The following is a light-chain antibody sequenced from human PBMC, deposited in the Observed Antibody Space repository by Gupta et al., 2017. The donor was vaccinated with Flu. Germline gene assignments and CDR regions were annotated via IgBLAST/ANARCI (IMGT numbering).Light chain of an antibody. CDR2: MNRAGRH. J-gene: IGLJ2*01. CDR3: QTWGTGIVV. V-gene: IGLV4-69*01. CDR1: SGHSSYA. Sequence: HLVLTQSPSASASLGASVRLTCTLDSGHSSYAIAWHQQQPEKGPRLLMTMNRAGRHSTGDGIPVLFSASASEAERYPTISSRQAEDEAYYYCQTWGTGIVVFGGGTKLTVL.